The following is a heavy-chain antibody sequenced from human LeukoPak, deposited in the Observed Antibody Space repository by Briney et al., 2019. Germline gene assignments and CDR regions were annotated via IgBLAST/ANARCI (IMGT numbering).Heavy chain of an antibody. CDR2: IYYSGST. CDR1: GGSISSYY. V-gene: IGHV4-59*01. Sequence: PSETLSLTCTVSGGSISSYYWSWIRQPPGKGLEWIGYIYYSGSTNYNPSLKSRVTISVDTSKYQFSLKLSSVTAADTAVYYCARLLPGDYYYMDVWGKGTTVTVSS. D-gene: IGHD3-22*01. CDR3: ARLLPGDYYYMDV. J-gene: IGHJ6*03.